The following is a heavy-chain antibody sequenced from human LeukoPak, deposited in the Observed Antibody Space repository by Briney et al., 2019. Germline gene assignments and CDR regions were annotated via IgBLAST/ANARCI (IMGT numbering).Heavy chain of an antibody. CDR2: IYHSGNT. Sequence: SETLSLTCADSGYSISSGYYWGWIRQPPGKGLDWIGSIYHSGNTYYNPSLKSRVTISVDTSKNQFSLKLSSVTAADTAVYYCARQGGSYWDWFDPWGQGTLVTVSS. D-gene: IGHD2-15*01. CDR3: ARQGGSYWDWFDP. CDR1: GYSISSGYY. V-gene: IGHV4-38-2*01. J-gene: IGHJ5*02.